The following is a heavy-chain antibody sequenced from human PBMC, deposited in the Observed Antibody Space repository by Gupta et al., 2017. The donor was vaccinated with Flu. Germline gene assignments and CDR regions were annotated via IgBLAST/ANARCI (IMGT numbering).Heavy chain of an antibody. CDR2: ISYDGSNK. CDR3: AKDGTTVTTLGYVYYYYYYMDV. V-gene: IGHV3-30*18. J-gene: IGHJ6*03. D-gene: IGHD4-4*01. Sequence: RQAPGKGLEWVAVISYDGSNKYYADSVKGRFTISRDNSKNTLYLQMNSLRAEDTAVYYCAKDGTTVTTLGYVYYYYYYMDVWGKGTTVTVSS.